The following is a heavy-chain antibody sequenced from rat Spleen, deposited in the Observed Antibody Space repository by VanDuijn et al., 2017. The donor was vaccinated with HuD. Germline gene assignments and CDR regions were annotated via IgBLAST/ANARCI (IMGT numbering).Heavy chain of an antibody. V-gene: IGHV5-17*01. CDR1: GFTFSDHA. CDR3: ALREGFTY. J-gene: IGHJ3*01. CDR2: IIYDGSGT. D-gene: IGHD3-7*01. Sequence: EVQLVESGGRLVQPGNSLKLSCAASGFTFSDHAMAWVRQFPKKGLEWVAIIIYDGSGTFYRDSVKGRFTLSRDNAKSSLYLQMDSLRSEDTATYYCALREGFTYWGQGTLVTVSS.